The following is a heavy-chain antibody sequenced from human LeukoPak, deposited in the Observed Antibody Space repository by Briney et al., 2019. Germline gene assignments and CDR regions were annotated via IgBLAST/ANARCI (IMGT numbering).Heavy chain of an antibody. J-gene: IGHJ4*02. CDR3: AKDGPNDWGLQTANNFDY. V-gene: IGHV3-11*01. D-gene: IGHD5-24*01. Sequence: PGGSLRLSCAASGFTFSDYYMSWIRQAPGKGLEWVSYISSSDSPRFYADSVKGRFTISRDNAKKSLFLQMNSLRAEDTAVYYCAKDGPNDWGLQTANNFDYWGQGTLVTVSS. CDR1: GFTFSDYY. CDR2: ISSSDSPR.